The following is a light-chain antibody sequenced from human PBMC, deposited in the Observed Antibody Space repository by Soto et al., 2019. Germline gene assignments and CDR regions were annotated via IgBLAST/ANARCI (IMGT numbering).Light chain of an antibody. V-gene: IGKV1-5*03. Sequence: EIQMTQSPSSLSASAGDRVTITCRASQSISSYLNWYQQKPGKAPKLLIYKASSLESGVPSRFSGSGSGTEFTLTINSLQADDFATYYCQQHNSFSITFGQGTRLEIK. CDR2: KAS. CDR1: QSISSY. J-gene: IGKJ5*01. CDR3: QQHNSFSIT.